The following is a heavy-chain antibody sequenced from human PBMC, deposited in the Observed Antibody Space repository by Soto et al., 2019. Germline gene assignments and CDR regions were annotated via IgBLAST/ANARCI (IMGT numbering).Heavy chain of an antibody. CDR3: ARNRYDYGDRPFDY. V-gene: IGHV4-59*01. Sequence: PSETLSLTCTVSGGSISSYYWSWIRQPPGKGLEWIGYIYYSGSTNYNPSLKSRVTISVDTSKNQFSLKLSSVTAADTAVYYCARNRYDYGDRPFDYWGQGTLVTVSS. D-gene: IGHD4-17*01. CDR2: IYYSGST. J-gene: IGHJ4*02. CDR1: GGSISSYY.